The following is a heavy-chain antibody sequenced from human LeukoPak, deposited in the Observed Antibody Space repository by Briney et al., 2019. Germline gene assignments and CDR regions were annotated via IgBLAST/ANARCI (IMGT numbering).Heavy chain of an antibody. Sequence: SETLSLTCTVSGGSISSYYWSSIRQPPGKGLEWIGYIYYSGSTNYNPSLKSRVTISVDTSKNQFSLKLSSVTAADTAVYYCARGMAPDYFDYWGQGTLVTVSS. CDR3: ARGMAPDYFDY. CDR1: GGSISSYY. D-gene: IGHD5-24*01. J-gene: IGHJ4*02. V-gene: IGHV4-59*01. CDR2: IYYSGST.